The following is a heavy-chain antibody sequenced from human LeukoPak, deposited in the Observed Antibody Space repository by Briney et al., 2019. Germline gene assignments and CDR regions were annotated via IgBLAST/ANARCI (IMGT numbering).Heavy chain of an antibody. V-gene: IGHV3-66*01. CDR2: VYSGGTT. D-gene: IGHD5-12*01. J-gene: IGHJ4*02. CDR1: GFTVSSNQ. CDR3: ARGGGYRAKRHLDH. Sequence: GGSLRLSCAASGFTVSSNQMSWVRQAPGKGLDWVSAVYSGGTTYYADSVKGRFIISRDNSRNTLYLQMNSLRVEDTAVYYCARGGGYRAKRHLDHWGQGTLVTVSS.